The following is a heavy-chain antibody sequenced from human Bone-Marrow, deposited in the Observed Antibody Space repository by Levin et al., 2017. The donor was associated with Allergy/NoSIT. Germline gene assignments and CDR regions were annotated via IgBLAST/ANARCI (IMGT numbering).Heavy chain of an antibody. V-gene: IGHV1-69*13. CDR2: IIPIFDSA. D-gene: IGHD3-9*01. Sequence: GASVKVSCKASGGTLSSHGISWVRQAPGQGLDGVGGIIPIFDSANYAQNLHGRLTITADESTSTAYMEPSSLRSEDTALYYCATTGIASSANYFGYWGQGTLVTVSS. J-gene: IGHJ4*02. CDR1: GGTLSSHG. CDR3: ATTGIASSANYFGY.